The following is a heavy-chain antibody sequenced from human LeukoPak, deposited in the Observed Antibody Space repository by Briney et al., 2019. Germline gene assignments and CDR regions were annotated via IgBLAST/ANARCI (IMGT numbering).Heavy chain of an antibody. Sequence: GGSLRLSCAASGFTFSSYSMNWVRQAPGKGLEWVSSISSSSSYIYYADSVKGRFTISRDNAKNSLYLQMNSLRAEDTAVYYCAGARNYYDSSGYIGHWGQGTLVTVSS. D-gene: IGHD3-22*01. CDR2: ISSSSSYI. CDR1: GFTFSSYS. CDR3: AGARNYYDSSGYIGH. V-gene: IGHV3-21*01. J-gene: IGHJ5*02.